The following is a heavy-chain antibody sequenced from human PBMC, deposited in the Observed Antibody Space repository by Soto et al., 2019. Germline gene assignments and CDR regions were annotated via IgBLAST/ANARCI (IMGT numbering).Heavy chain of an antibody. CDR1: GDSVSSNSAC. CDR2: TYYRSKWYY. CDR3: ARGEQYSGRIFDY. J-gene: IGHJ4*01. V-gene: IGHV6-1*01. D-gene: IGHD1-26*01. Sequence: PSQTLSLTCAITGDSVSSNSACWSVVRQSPSRGLEWLGRTYYRSKWYYEYAVSVRGRITINPDTSKNQYSLQLNSVTPEDTAVYFCARGEQYSGRIFDYWGQGTLVTVSS.